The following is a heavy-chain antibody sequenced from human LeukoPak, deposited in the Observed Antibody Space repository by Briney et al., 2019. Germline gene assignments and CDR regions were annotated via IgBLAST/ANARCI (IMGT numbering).Heavy chain of an antibody. CDR3: AKDSADYGFS. CDR2: VRSDGSDT. Sequence: GGSLRLSCAASGFTFSTYGMHWVRQAPGKGLEWVAFVRSDGSDTYYADSVKGRFTISRDNARNTLYLQMNSLRGDDTAVYYCAKDSADYGFSWGQGALVTVSS. V-gene: IGHV3-30*02. D-gene: IGHD4-17*01. J-gene: IGHJ4*02. CDR1: GFTFSTYG.